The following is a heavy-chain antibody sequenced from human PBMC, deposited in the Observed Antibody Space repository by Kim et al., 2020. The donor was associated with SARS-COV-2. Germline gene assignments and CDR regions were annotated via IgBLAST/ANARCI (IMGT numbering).Heavy chain of an antibody. Sequence: SVKVSCKASGGTFSSYAISWVRQAPGQGLEWMGRIIPILGIANYAQKFQGRVTITADKSTSTAYMELSSLRSEDTAVYYCASEYSSSSGAFDIWGQGTMVTVSS. V-gene: IGHV1-69*04. D-gene: IGHD6-6*01. CDR1: GGTFSSYA. CDR3: ASEYSSSSGAFDI. CDR2: IIPILGIA. J-gene: IGHJ3*02.